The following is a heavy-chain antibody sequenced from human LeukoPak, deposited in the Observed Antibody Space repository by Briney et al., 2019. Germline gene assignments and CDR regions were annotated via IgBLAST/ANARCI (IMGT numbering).Heavy chain of an antibody. J-gene: IGHJ3*01. CDR3: ARTRGGRDAFDV. CDR2: IYHSGST. CDR1: GDSISTSYY. Sequence: SETLSLTCTVSGDSISTSYYWGWIRQPPGKGLEWIGSIYHSGSTYYSPSLKSRVTISVDTSKNQLSLKLNSVTAADTAVYHCARTRGGRDAFDVWGQGTMVTVSS. D-gene: IGHD1-1*01. V-gene: IGHV4-38-2*02.